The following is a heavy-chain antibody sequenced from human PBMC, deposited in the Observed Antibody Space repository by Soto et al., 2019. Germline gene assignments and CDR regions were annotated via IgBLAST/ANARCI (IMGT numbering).Heavy chain of an antibody. CDR2: IIPIFGTA. CDR1: GGTFSSYA. J-gene: IGHJ4*02. D-gene: IGHD3-10*01. CDR3: ASTYYYGSGSLNY. V-gene: IGHV1-69*13. Sequence: ASVKVSCKASGGTFSSYAISWVRQAPGQGLEWMGGIIPIFGTANYAQKFQGRVTITADESTSTAYMELSSLRSEDTAVYYCASTYYYGSGSLNYWGQGTLVTVSS.